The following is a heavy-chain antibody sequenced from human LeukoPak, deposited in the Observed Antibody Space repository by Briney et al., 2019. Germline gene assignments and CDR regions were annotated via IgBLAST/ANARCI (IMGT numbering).Heavy chain of an antibody. Sequence: QPGGSLRLSCAASGFTFDDYAMHWVRQAPGKGLEWVSGISWNSGSIGYADSVKGRFTISRDNAKNSLSLQMNSLRAEDTAVYYCAREGHCSTTSCALDAIEIWGQGTLVAASS. CDR3: AREGHCSTTSCALDAIEI. D-gene: IGHD2-2*01. J-gene: IGHJ3*02. V-gene: IGHV3-9*01. CDR1: GFTFDDYA. CDR2: ISWNSGSI.